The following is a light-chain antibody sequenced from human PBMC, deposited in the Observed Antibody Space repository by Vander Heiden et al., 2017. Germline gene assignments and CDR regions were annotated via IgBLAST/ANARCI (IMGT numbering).Light chain of an antibody. CDR2: AAS. CDR1: QGIGNN. Sequence: DIQMTQSPSSLSASVGDRVTITCRASQGIGNNLGWYQQKPGKAPKRVIYAASNLQSGVPSRFSGSGSGTEFTLTISSLQPEDFATYSCLQHNTFPRTFGQGTKVEI. J-gene: IGKJ1*01. V-gene: IGKV1-17*01. CDR3: LQHNTFPRT.